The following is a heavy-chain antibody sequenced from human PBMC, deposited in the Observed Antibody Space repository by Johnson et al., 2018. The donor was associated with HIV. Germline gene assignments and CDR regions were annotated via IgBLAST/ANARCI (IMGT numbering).Heavy chain of an antibody. Sequence: QVQLVESGGGVVQPGRSLRLSCAASGFTFSSYAMHWVRQAPGKGLEWVADISYDGSNKYYADSVKGRLIISRDNAKNSLYLQMSSLRAEDTAVYYCAREGPYWAFDIWGQGTMVTVSS. D-gene: IGHD2-15*01. V-gene: IGHV3-30*04. CDR1: GFTFSSYA. CDR2: ISYDGSNK. CDR3: AREGPYWAFDI. J-gene: IGHJ3*02.